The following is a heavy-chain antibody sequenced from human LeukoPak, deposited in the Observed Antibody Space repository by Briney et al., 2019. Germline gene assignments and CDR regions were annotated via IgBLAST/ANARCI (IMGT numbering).Heavy chain of an antibody. CDR3: AKDLQYCSSTSCYGAFDI. D-gene: IGHD2-2*01. CDR1: GFTFSSYS. Sequence: GGSLRLSCAASGFTFSSYSMNWVRQAPGQGLEWVSYISSSSSTIYYADSVKGRFTISRDNSKNTLHLQMNSLRAEDTAVYYCAKDLQYCSSTSCYGAFDIWGQGTMVTVSS. V-gene: IGHV3-48*01. CDR2: ISSSSSTI. J-gene: IGHJ3*02.